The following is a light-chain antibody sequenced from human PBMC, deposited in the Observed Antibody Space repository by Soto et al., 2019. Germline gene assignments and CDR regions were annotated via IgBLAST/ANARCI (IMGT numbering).Light chain of an antibody. CDR1: LANIGAGYE. CDR2: GNS. V-gene: IGLV1-40*01. Sequence: QSVLTQPPSVSGAPGQRVTISCSGSLANIGAGYEVQWYQHLPGTAPKLLIYGNSYLPSGVPDRVSGSKSGTSASLAITGLQAEDEADYYCQSFDSSLSGSVFGSGTKLTVL. J-gene: IGLJ1*01. CDR3: QSFDSSLSGSV.